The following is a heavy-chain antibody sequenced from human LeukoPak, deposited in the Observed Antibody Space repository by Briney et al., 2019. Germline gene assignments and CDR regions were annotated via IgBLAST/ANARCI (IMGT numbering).Heavy chain of an antibody. J-gene: IGHJ4*02. V-gene: IGHV4-30-2*01. CDR3: ARGDYDGSGLDY. CDR1: GGSISSGGYS. D-gene: IGHD3-22*01. CDR2: IYHSGST. Sequence: SETLSLTCAVSGGSISSGGYSWSWIRQPPGKGLEWIGYIYHSGSTYYNPSLKSRVTISVDKSKNQFSLKLSSVTAADTAVYYCARGDYDGSGLDYWGQGTLVTVSS.